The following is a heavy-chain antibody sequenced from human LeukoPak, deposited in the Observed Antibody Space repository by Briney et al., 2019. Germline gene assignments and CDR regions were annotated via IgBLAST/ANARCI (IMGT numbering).Heavy chain of an antibody. Sequence: SETLSLTCTVSGGSISSSSYYWGWIRQPPGKGLEWIGSIYYSGSTYYNPSLKSRVTISVDTSENQFSLKLSSVTAADTAVYYCARASNDLVCLDKKFDPWGQGTLVTVSS. CDR2: IYYSGST. V-gene: IGHV4-39*07. J-gene: IGHJ5*02. D-gene: IGHD3-3*02. CDR1: GGSISSSSYY. CDR3: ARASNDLVCLDKKFDP.